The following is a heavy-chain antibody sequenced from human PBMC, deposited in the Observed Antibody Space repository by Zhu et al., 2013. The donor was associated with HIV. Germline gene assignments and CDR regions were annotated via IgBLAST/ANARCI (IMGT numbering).Heavy chain of an antibody. D-gene: IGHD3-22*01. CDR1: GGTFSNYA. CDR3: ARIDSSGDY. Sequence: QVQLVQSGAEVKKPGSSVKVSCKASGGTFSNYAISWVRQAPGQGLEWMGGINPNSGDTNYAQNFRGRVTMTRDTSISTAYMELSRLRSDDTADYYCARIDSSGDYWGQGTLVTVSS. V-gene: IGHV1-2*02. CDR2: INPNSGDT. J-gene: IGHJ4*02.